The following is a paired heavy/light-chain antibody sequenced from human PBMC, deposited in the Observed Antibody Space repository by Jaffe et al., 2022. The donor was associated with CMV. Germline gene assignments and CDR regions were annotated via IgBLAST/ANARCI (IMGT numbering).Heavy chain of an antibody. Sequence: EVQLVESGGGLVQPGGSLRLSCAASGFTFSNYWMHWVRQAPGKGLVWVSRINSDGTSTTYADFVEGRFTISRDNAKNTLYLQMNSLRAEDAAMYYCVRATAPVVTLYFDYWGQGILVTVSS. CDR2: INSDGTST. CDR1: GFTFSNYW. V-gene: IGHV3-74*01. J-gene: IGHJ4*02. D-gene: IGHD2-21*02. CDR3: VRATAPVVTLYFDY.
Light chain of an antibody. CDR3: QTWDSSTL. CDR1: DLDNKY. Sequence: SYELTQPPSVSVSPGQTASIACSGDDLDNKYASWYQQKPGQSPVLVIYQDNKRPSGIPERFSGSNSGNTATLTISGTQPMDEADYFCQTWDSSTLFGGGTRLTVL. J-gene: IGLJ2*01. CDR2: QDN. V-gene: IGLV3-1*01.